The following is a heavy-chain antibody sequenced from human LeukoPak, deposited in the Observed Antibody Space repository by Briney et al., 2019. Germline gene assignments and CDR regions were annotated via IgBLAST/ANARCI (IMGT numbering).Heavy chain of an antibody. J-gene: IGHJ5*02. CDR1: GGTFSSYA. Sequence: SVKVSCKASGGTFSSYAISWVRQAPGQGLEWMGGIIPIFSTTNYAQKVKGRVTITADESTTTAYMELSSLRSEDTAVYYCAKTAGIAAAGAFDPWGQGTLVTVSS. D-gene: IGHD6-13*01. CDR2: IIPIFSTT. V-gene: IGHV1-69*01. CDR3: AKTAGIAAAGAFDP.